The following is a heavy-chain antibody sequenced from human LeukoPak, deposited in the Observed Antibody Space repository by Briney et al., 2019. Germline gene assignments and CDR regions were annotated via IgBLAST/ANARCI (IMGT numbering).Heavy chain of an antibody. CDR2: INTNTGNP. D-gene: IGHD5-18*01. CDR1: GYTFTSYG. V-gene: IGHV7-4-1*02. CDR3: ARDLSPTAMVTPFDY. J-gene: IGHJ4*02. Sequence: WASVKVSCKASGYTFTSYGISWVRQAPGQGLEWMGWINTNTGNPTYAQGFTGRFVFSLDTSVSTAYLQISSLKAEDTAVYYCARDLSPTAMVTPFDYWGQGTLVTVSS.